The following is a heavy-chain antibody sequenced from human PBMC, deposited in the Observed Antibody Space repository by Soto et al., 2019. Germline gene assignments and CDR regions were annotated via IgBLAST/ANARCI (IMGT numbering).Heavy chain of an antibody. Sequence: QVKLQESGPGLVKPSQTLSLTCTVSGDSITSGLYYWSWIRQPPGKGLEWTGYVFNSGATFYSPSFMWRVTVALDSPEDPFSVRRTHVTAADSAVYCWTRMRCLAIVEPSGSCYNYGLDARGRGNKVTVSS. CDR3: TRMRCLAIVEPSGSCYNYGLDA. CDR2: VFNSGAT. CDR1: GDSITSGLYY. V-gene: IGHV4-30-4*01. D-gene: IGHD2-15*01. J-gene: IGHJ6*02.